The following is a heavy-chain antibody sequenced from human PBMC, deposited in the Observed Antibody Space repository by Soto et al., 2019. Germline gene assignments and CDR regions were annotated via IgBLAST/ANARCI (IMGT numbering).Heavy chain of an antibody. V-gene: IGHV3-33*01. Sequence: GGSLRLSCAASGFTFSSYGMHWVRQAPGKGLEWVAVIWYDGSNKYYADSVKGRFTISRDNSKNTLYLQMNSLRAEDTAVYYCARLLAARLDTDYWGQGTLVTVSS. CDR2: IWYDGSNK. D-gene: IGHD6-6*01. J-gene: IGHJ4*02. CDR3: ARLLAARLDTDY. CDR1: GFTFSSYG.